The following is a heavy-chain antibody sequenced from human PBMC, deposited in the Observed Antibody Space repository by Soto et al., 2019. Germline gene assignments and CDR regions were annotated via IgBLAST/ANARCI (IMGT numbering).Heavy chain of an antibody. J-gene: IGHJ6*02. D-gene: IGHD6-13*01. CDR1: GGSMDGYY. V-gene: IGHV4-59*01. Sequence: SETLSLTCSVSGGSMDGYYWSRIRQPPGKGLEWIGNINYSGTTNYNPSLKSRVTISVDTSKNQFSLKLISETAADTAVYYCARAPGITTAGTDYYYGMDVWGQGTTVTVS. CDR2: INYSGTT. CDR3: ARAPGITTAGTDYYYGMDV.